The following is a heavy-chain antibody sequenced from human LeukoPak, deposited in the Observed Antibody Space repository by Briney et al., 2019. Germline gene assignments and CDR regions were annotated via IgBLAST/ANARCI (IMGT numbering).Heavy chain of an antibody. V-gene: IGHV3-7*01. CDR3: ARVGSSSWSVGGDY. D-gene: IGHD6-13*01. J-gene: IGHJ4*02. Sequence: GGSLRLSCAASGFTFSSYWMSWVRQAPGKGLEWVANIKQDGSEKYYVDSAKGRFTISRDNAKNSLYLQMNSLRAEDTAVYYCARVGSSSWSVGGDYWGQGTLVTVSS. CDR1: GFTFSSYW. CDR2: IKQDGSEK.